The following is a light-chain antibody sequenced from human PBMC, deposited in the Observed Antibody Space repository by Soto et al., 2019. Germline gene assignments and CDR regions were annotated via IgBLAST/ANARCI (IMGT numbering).Light chain of an antibody. CDR3: SSYAGSVQVV. J-gene: IGLJ3*02. CDR1: SSDVGGYNY. CDR2: EVS. Sequence: QSALTQPPSASGSPGQSVTISCSGTSSDVGGYNYVSWYQLHPGKAPKLMLFEVSKRPSGVPGRFSGSKSGNTASLTVSGLQAEDEADYYCSSYAGSVQVVFGGGNKLTVL. V-gene: IGLV2-8*01.